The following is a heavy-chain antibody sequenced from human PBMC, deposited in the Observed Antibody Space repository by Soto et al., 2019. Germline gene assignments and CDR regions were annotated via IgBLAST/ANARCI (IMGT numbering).Heavy chain of an antibody. CDR3: AKDRARYSSGWFPFDY. V-gene: IGHV3-23*01. D-gene: IGHD6-19*01. J-gene: IGHJ4*02. CDR1: GFTFNNYA. Sequence: EVKLLESGGGLVQPGGSLRPSCEASGFTFNNYAMSWVRQAPGKGLEWVSGISASGGRTYDADSVKGRFTISRDSSKSTLYLQMNSLRVEDTAVYYCAKDRARYSSGWFPFDYWGQGTLVTVSS. CDR2: ISASGGRT.